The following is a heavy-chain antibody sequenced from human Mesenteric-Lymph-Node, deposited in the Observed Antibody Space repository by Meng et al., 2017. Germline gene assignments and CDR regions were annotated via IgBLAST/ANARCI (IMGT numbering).Heavy chain of an antibody. J-gene: IGHJ4*02. V-gene: IGHV4-30-4*01. Sequence: QVQLQEPGPGLVKPSGTLSLTCTVSGGSISSGDSYWSWIRQPPGKGLEWIGEINHSGSTNYNPSLKSRVTISVDTSKNQFSLKLSSVTAADTAVYYCARDTRGKWELRYWGQGTLVTVFS. CDR2: INHSGST. D-gene: IGHD1-26*01. CDR1: GGSISSGDSY. CDR3: ARDTRGKWELRY.